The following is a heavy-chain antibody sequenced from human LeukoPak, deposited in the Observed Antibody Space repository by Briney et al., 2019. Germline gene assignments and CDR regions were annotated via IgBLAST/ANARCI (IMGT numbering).Heavy chain of an antibody. Sequence: GGSLRLSCAASGFTFSSYAMSWVRQAPGKGLEWVSAISGSGGSTYYADSVKGRFTISRDNSKNTLYLQMNSLRAEDTAVYYCAKHRLRWFGTQYGMDVWGQGTTVTVSS. J-gene: IGHJ6*02. CDR2: ISGSGGST. CDR1: GFTFSSYA. CDR3: AKHRLRWFGTQYGMDV. D-gene: IGHD3-10*01. V-gene: IGHV3-23*01.